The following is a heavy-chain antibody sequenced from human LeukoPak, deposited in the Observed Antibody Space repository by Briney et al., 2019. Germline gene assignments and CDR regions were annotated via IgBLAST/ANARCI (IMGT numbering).Heavy chain of an antibody. CDR3: AKAIVVVIAPFDY. J-gene: IGHJ4*02. D-gene: IGHD2-15*01. Sequence: GGSLRLSCAASGLTFSSYAMSWVRQAPGKGLKWVSAISGSGGSTYYADSVKGRFTISRDNSKNTVYLQMNTLRGDDTAVYYCAKAIVVVIAPFDYWGQGTLVTVSS. CDR1: GLTFSSYA. V-gene: IGHV3-23*01. CDR2: ISGSGGST.